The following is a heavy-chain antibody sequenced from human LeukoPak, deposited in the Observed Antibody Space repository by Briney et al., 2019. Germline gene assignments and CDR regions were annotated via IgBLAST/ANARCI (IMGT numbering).Heavy chain of an antibody. CDR2: IRSKANCGTT. Sequence: GGSLRLSCSGSGFTVGDYAMSWFRQAPGKGLEWVGFIRSKANCGTTEYAASVKGRFTISRDDSKSIAYLQMNSLKTEDTAVYYCAHDSSGYAYYFDYWGQGTLVTVSS. J-gene: IGHJ4*02. V-gene: IGHV3-49*03. D-gene: IGHD3-22*01. CDR3: AHDSSGYAYYFDY. CDR1: GFTVGDYA.